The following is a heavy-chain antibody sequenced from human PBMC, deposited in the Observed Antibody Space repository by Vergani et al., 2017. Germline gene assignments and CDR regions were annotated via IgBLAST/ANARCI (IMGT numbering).Heavy chain of an antibody. Sequence: QVQLVESGGGVVQPGRSLRLSCAASGFTFSSYGMHWVRQAPGKGLEWVAVIWYDGSNKYYADSVKGRFTISRDNSKNTLYLQMNSLRAEDTAVYYCAIESVLRFLEWSLGYFDYWGQGTLVTVSS. V-gene: IGHV3-33*01. CDR2: IWYDGSNK. J-gene: IGHJ4*02. CDR3: AIESVLRFLEWSLGYFDY. D-gene: IGHD3-3*01. CDR1: GFTFSSYG.